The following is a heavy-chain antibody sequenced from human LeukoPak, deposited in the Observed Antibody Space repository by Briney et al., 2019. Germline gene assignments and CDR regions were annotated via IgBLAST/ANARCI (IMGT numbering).Heavy chain of an antibody. V-gene: IGHV4-59*01. CDR3: ARVLWSGYPPHFDY. D-gene: IGHD3-3*01. Sequence: SETLSLTCTVSGGSISSYYWSWIRQPPGKGLEWIGYIYYSGSTNYNPSLKSRVTISVDTSKNQFSLKLSSVTAADTAVYYCARVLWSGYPPHFDYWGQGTLVTVSS. J-gene: IGHJ4*02. CDR1: GGSISSYY. CDR2: IYYSGST.